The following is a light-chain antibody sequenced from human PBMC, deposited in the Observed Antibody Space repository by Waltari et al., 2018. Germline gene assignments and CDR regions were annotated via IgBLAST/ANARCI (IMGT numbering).Light chain of an antibody. V-gene: IGLV2-14*03. J-gene: IGLJ2*01. Sequence: QSALTQPASVSGSPGESLTISCTGTSSDIGGYNYVSWYQQHPGKAPELMIYDVTYRPAGVSNRFSGSKSGNTASLTISGLQAEDEADCYCSSYTTSNIIIFGGGTKLSVL. CDR2: DVT. CDR3: SSYTTSNIII. CDR1: SSDIGGYNY.